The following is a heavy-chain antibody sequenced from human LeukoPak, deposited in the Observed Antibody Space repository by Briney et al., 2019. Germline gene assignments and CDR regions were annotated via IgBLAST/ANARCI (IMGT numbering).Heavy chain of an antibody. CDR1: GFTFSRYW. CDR3: AREEVVITGGYYYYYMDV. Sequence: GGSLRLSCAASGFTFSRYWMSWARQAPGKGLEWVANIQQDGSEKYDVDSVKGRFTISRDNAKNSLYLQMNSLRAEDTAVYYCAREEVVITGGYYYYYMDVWGKGTTVTVSS. CDR2: IQQDGSEK. V-gene: IGHV3-7*01. J-gene: IGHJ6*03. D-gene: IGHD3-22*01.